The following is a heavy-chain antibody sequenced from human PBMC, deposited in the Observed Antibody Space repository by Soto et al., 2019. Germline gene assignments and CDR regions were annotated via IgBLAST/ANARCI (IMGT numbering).Heavy chain of an antibody. Sequence: QVQLVQSGAEVKKPGSSVKVSCKASGGTFGSYAITWVRRAPGQGLEWLGGIIPILNSPAYAQKFQARVVITADEITNTAYMELNSLRFDDTAVYHCAREAPYCTSATCPKIYDMDVWGQGTTVTVAS. V-gene: IGHV1-69*01. CDR3: AREAPYCTSATCPKIYDMDV. CDR1: GGTFGSYA. J-gene: IGHJ6*02. CDR2: IIPILNSP. D-gene: IGHD2-2*01.